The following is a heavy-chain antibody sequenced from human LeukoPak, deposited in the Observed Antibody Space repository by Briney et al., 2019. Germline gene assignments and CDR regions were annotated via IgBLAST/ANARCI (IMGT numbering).Heavy chain of an antibody. Sequence: SETLSLTCTVSGGSISSSSYYWGWIRQPPGKGLEWIGSIYYSGSTYYNPSLKSRVTISVDTSKNQFSLKLSSVTAADTAVYYCASGTYYYDSSGYPYFDYWGQGTLVTVSS. CDR1: GGSISSSSYY. CDR3: ASGTYYYDSSGYPYFDY. CDR2: IYYSGST. D-gene: IGHD3-22*01. V-gene: IGHV4-39*01. J-gene: IGHJ4*02.